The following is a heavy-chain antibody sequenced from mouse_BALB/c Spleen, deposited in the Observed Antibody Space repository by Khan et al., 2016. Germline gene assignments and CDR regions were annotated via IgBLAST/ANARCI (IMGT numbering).Heavy chain of an antibody. D-gene: IGHD2-12*01. CDR3: ARAYSPY. CDR1: GFTFSSYA. CDR2: ISSGGSYT. Sequence: EVELVESGGGLVKPGGSLKLSCAASGFTFSSYAMSWVRQSPEKRLEWVAEISSGGSYTYYPDTVTGRFTISRANAKNTLYLEMSSLRSEDTAMDCCARAYSPYWGQGTLVTVSA. J-gene: IGHJ3*01. V-gene: IGHV5-9-4*01.